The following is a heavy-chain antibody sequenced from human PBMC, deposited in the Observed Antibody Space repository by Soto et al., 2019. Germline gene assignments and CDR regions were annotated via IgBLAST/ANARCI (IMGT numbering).Heavy chain of an antibody. CDR3: ERDRLANWFHP. Sequence: SETLSLTCTVSGGSISSYYWSWIRQPPGKGLEWIGYIYYSGSTNYNPSLKSRVTISVDTSKNQFSLKLSSVTAADTAVYYCERDRLANWFHPCGQGTMVTVYS. CDR2: IYYSGST. CDR1: GGSISSYY. V-gene: IGHV4-59*01. D-gene: IGHD3-9*01. J-gene: IGHJ5*02.